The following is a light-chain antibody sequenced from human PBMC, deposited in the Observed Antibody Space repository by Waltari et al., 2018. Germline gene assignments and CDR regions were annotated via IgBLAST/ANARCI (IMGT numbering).Light chain of an antibody. Sequence: DIVMTQSPDSLAVSLGERATVNSKSSKRVLVISNNENYFAWYQQKPGQPPKLLIYWASTRESGVPDRFSGSGSGTDFTLTISSLQAEDVAVYYCQQYYSIPRSFGQGTKLEIK. CDR1: KRVLVISNNENY. J-gene: IGKJ2*03. CDR2: WAS. CDR3: QQYYSIPRS. V-gene: IGKV4-1*01.